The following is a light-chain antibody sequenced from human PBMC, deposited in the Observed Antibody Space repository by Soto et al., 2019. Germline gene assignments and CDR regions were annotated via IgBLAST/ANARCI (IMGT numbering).Light chain of an antibody. CDR2: DTS. Sequence: QAVVTQEPSLTVSPGGTVTLTCGSSTGAVTSGHYPYWFQQKPGQAPRTLIYDTSNKHSWTPARFSGSLLGGKAALTLSGAQPEDEAEYYCLLSYSGARPWVFGGGTHLTVL. CDR3: LLSYSGARPWV. CDR1: TGAVTSGHY. V-gene: IGLV7-46*01. J-gene: IGLJ3*02.